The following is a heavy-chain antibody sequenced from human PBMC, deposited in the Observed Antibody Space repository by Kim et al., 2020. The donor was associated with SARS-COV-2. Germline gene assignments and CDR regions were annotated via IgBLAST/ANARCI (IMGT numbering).Heavy chain of an antibody. CDR3: ARHQRPRYDILTVYYILTSMDV. CDR2: IYPGDSDT. J-gene: IGHJ6*02. Sequence: GESLKISCKGSGYSFTSYWIGWVRQMPGKGLEWMGIIYPGDSDTRYSPSFQGQVTISADKSISTAYLQWSSLKASDTAMYYCARHQRPRYDILTVYYILTSMDVWGQGTTVTVSS. V-gene: IGHV5-51*01. D-gene: IGHD3-9*01. CDR1: GYSFTSYW.